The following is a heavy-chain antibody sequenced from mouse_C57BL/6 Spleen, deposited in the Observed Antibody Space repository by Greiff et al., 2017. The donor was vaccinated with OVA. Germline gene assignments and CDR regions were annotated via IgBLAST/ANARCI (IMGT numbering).Heavy chain of an antibody. CDR3: ASPYDYDGTGYFDV. J-gene: IGHJ1*03. V-gene: IGHV5-17*01. D-gene: IGHD2-4*01. CDR1: GFTFSDYG. CDR2: ISSGSSTI. Sequence: EVHLVESGGGLVKPGGSLKLSCAASGFTFSDYGMHWVRQAPEKGLEWVAYISSGSSTIYYADTVKGRFTISRDNAKNTLFLQMTSLRYEDTAMYYCASPYDYDGTGYFDVWGTGTTVTVSS.